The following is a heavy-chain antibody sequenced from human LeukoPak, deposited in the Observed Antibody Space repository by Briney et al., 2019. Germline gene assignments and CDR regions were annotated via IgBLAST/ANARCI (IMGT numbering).Heavy chain of an antibody. V-gene: IGHV3-23*01. D-gene: IGHD3-3*01. CDR2: ISGSGGST. Sequence: PGGSLRLSCADSGFTFSSYAMSWVRQAPGKGLEWVSAISGSGGSTYYADSVKGRFTISRDNSKNTLYLQMNSLRAEDTAVYYCARSSYYDFWSGYTVGAFDIWGQGTMVTVSS. CDR1: GFTFSSYA. CDR3: ARSSYYDFWSGYTVGAFDI. J-gene: IGHJ3*02.